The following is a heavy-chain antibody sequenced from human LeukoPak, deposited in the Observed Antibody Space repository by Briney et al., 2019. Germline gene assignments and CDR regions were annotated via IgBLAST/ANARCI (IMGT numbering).Heavy chain of an antibody. Sequence: PSETLSLTCVVYGGSFSGYYWSWIRQPPGKGLEWIGEINHSGSTNYNPSLKSRVTISVDTSKNQFSLKLSSVTAADTAVYYCARVPYDSSGDHWGQGTLVTVSS. V-gene: IGHV4-34*01. CDR3: ARVPYDSSGDH. J-gene: IGHJ1*01. D-gene: IGHD3-22*01. CDR1: GGSFSGYY. CDR2: INHSGST.